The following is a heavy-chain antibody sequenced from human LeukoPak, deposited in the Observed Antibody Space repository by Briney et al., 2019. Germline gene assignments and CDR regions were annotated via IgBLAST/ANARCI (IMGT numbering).Heavy chain of an antibody. Sequence: SVKVSCKASGGTFSSYAISWVRQAPGQGLEWMGRIIPIFGTANYAQKFQGRVTITTDESTSTAYVGLSSLRSEDTAVYYCARDQEYSSGWLPYWGQGTLVTVSS. V-gene: IGHV1-69*05. CDR1: GGTFSSYA. J-gene: IGHJ4*02. D-gene: IGHD6-19*01. CDR2: IIPIFGTA. CDR3: ARDQEYSSGWLPY.